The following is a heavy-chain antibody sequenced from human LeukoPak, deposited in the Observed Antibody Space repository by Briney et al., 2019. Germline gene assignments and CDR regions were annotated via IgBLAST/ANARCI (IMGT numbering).Heavy chain of an antibody. V-gene: IGHV1-69*05. CDR3: ANRVVGDAFDI. Sequence: ASVKVSCKASGGTFSSYAISWVRQAPGQGLEWMGGIIPIFGTANYAQKFQGRVTMTRNTSISTAYMELSSLRSEDTAVYYCANRVVGDAFDIWGQGTMVTVSS. J-gene: IGHJ3*02. CDR1: GGTFSSYA. D-gene: IGHD2-15*01. CDR2: IIPIFGTA.